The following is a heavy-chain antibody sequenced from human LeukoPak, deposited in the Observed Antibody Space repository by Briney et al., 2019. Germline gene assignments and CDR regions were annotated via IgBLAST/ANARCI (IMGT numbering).Heavy chain of an antibody. D-gene: IGHD3-22*01. Sequence: ASVKVSCKASGYTFTSYGISWVRQAPGQGLEWMGWISAYNGNTNYAQKLQGRVTMTTDTSTSTAYMELRSLRSDDTAVYYCARDNSYDSSGYYDDYWGQGTLVTVSS. CDR3: ARDNSYDSSGYYDDY. CDR2: ISAYNGNT. J-gene: IGHJ4*02. V-gene: IGHV1-18*01. CDR1: GYTFTSYG.